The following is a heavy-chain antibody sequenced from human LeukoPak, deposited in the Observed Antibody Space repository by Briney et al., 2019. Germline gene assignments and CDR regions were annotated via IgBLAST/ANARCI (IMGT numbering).Heavy chain of an antibody. CDR1: GFTFSNYA. V-gene: IGHV3-15*01. D-gene: IGHD3-3*01. J-gene: IGHJ4*02. CDR2: IKSKTDGGTT. CDR3: TTVNRLSPHLRFLEWLGGDY. Sequence: PGGSLRLSCAASGFTFSNYAMSWVRQAPGKGLEWVGRIKSKTDGGTTDYAAPVKGRFTISRDDSKNTLYLQMNSLKTEDTAVYYCTTVNRLSPHLRFLEWLGGDYWGQGTLVTVSS.